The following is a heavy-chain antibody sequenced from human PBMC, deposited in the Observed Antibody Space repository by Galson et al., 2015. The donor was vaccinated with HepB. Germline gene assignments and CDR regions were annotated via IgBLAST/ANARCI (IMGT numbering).Heavy chain of an antibody. V-gene: IGHV4-34*01. CDR1: GGSFSGYY. Sequence: SETLSLTCAVYGGSFSGYYWSWIRQPPGKGLEWIGEINHSGSTNYNPSLKSRVTISVDTSKNQFSLKLSSVTAADTAVYYCARGLDTAMVTGHNWSAPWGQGTLATVSS. J-gene: IGHJ5*02. CDR2: INHSGST. CDR3: ARGLDTAMVTGHNWSAP. D-gene: IGHD5-18*01.